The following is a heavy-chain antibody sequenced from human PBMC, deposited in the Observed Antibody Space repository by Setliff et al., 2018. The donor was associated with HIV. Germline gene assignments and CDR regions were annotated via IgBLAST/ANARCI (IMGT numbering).Heavy chain of an antibody. CDR3: TKGGGLNFRWHDWFVKI. V-gene: IGHV5-51*01. D-gene: IGHD3-9*01. J-gene: IGHJ4*03. CDR1: GDKFPNYY. Sequence: PGESLKISCKDSGDKFPNYYLGWVRQMPGKGLEWIGVIYPSDSGTRISLSFRGQVTISADKSISTAYLQLNSLRASDTAIYYCTKGGGLNFRWHDWFVKIWGQGTPVTVSS. CDR2: IYPSDSGT.